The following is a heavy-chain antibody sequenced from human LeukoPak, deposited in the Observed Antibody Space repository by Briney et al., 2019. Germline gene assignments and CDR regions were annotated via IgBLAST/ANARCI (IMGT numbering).Heavy chain of an antibody. D-gene: IGHD2-15*01. CDR1: GFTFSNW. V-gene: IGHV3-21*01. CDR2: ISSSSSYI. CDR3: ARELVCSGGSCYSSNWFDP. J-gene: IGHJ5*02. Sequence: GGSLRLSCVASGFTFSNWMGWVRQAPGKGLEWVSSISSSSSYIYYADSVKGRFTISRDNAKNSLYLQMNSLRAEDTAVYYCARELVCSGGSCYSSNWFDPWGQGTLVTVSS.